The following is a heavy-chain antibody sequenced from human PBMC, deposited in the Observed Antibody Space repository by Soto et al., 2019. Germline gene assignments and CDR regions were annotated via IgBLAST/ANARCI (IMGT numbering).Heavy chain of an antibody. D-gene: IGHD1-26*01. V-gene: IGHV1-18*01. J-gene: IGHJ4*02. Sequence: QVQLVRSGAEVKKPGASVKVSCKASGYTFTSYGISWVRQAPGQGVEWMGWISANNGNTNYAQKLQDRVTMNTDTSRSTGNMELRSLRSDATAVYYCPRDRGSYALDHGGQGTLVTASS. CDR3: PRDRGSYALDH. CDR1: GYTFTSYG. CDR2: ISANNGNT.